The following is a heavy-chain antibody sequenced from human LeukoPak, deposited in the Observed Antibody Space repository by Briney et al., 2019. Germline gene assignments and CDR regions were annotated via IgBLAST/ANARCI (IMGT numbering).Heavy chain of an antibody. CDR1: GFTFSSYA. CDR3: AKDGPRSGYPSADYFDY. Sequence: GGSLRLSCAASGFTFSSYAMSWVRQAPGKGLEWVSAISGSGGSTYYADSVKGRFTISRDNSKNTLYLQMNSLRAEDTAVYYCAKDGPRSGYPSADYFDYWGQGTLVTVSS. CDR2: ISGSGGST. J-gene: IGHJ4*02. D-gene: IGHD3-3*01. V-gene: IGHV3-23*01.